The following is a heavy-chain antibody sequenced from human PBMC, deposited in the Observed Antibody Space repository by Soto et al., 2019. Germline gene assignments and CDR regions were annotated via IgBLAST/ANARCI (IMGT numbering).Heavy chain of an antibody. CDR2: ISGSGGST. J-gene: IGHJ4*02. CDR1: GFTFTSYG. CDR3: AKFRARAEIDIDY. Sequence: QPGGSLRLSCVASGFTFTSYGMGWVRQAPGKGLEWVSAISGSGGSTYYADSVKGRFTISRDNSENTLYLQMSSLRAEDTAVYYCAKFRARAEIDIDYWRQGTVVTVS. V-gene: IGHV3-23*01.